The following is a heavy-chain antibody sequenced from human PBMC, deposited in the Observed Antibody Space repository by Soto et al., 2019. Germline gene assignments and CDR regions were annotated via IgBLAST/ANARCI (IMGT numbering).Heavy chain of an antibody. D-gene: IGHD3-10*01. V-gene: IGHV1-18*01. CDR2: ISAHNGNT. Sequence: QVHLVQSGAEVKKPGASVKVSCKGSGYTFTSYGITWVRQAPGQGLEWMGWISAHNGNTDYAQKLQGRVTVTRDTSTRTAYMGLRSLRSDDTAVYYCARGRDGGYWGQGAVVTVSS. J-gene: IGHJ4*02. CDR3: ARGRDGGY. CDR1: GYTFTSYG.